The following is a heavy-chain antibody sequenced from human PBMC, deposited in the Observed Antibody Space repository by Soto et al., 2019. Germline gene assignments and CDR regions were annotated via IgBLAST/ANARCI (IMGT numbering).Heavy chain of an antibody. CDR1: GLSLSTSGVG. CDR3: ARYYGSGSYFEY. Sequence: QITLKESGPTLVKPTQTLTLTCTFSGLSLSTSGVGVGWIRQPPGKALEWLALIYWDDDKRYSPSLKSRLTSAKDTAKRQVVLKMTPIDPVDTATYYCARYYGSGSYFEYWCQGTLVTVSS. J-gene: IGHJ4*02. D-gene: IGHD3-10*01. CDR2: IYWDDDK. V-gene: IGHV2-5*02.